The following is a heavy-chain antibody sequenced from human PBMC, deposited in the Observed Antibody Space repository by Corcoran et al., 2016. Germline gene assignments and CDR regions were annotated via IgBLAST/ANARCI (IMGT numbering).Heavy chain of an antibody. J-gene: IGHJ6*02. CDR1: GGSISSYY. V-gene: IGHV4-59*01. CDR2: IYYSGST. CDR3: AREGAV. Sequence: QVQLQESGPGLVKPSETLSLTCTVSGGSISSYYWSWIRQPPGKGLEWIGYIYYSGSTNYNPSLKSRVTISVDTSKNQFSLKLSSVTAADTAVYYCAREGAVWGQGTTVTVSS. D-gene: IGHD1-26*01.